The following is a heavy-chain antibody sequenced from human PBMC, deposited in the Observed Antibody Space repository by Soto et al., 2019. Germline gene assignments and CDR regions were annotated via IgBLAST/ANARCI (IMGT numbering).Heavy chain of an antibody. CDR1: GGFVSSGSYY. J-gene: IGHJ3*02. D-gene: IGHD1-1*01. Sequence: QVQLQQWGAGLLKPSETLSLTCAVYGGFVSSGSYYWSWIRQPPGKGLEWIGEMSHSGGTHFNPSLKSRVTISVATSKNQFSLKMGSVTAADTALYYWARVERGTATTVVDAFDIWGPGTMVTVSS. CDR2: MSHSGGT. V-gene: IGHV4-34*01. CDR3: ARVERGTATTVVDAFDI.